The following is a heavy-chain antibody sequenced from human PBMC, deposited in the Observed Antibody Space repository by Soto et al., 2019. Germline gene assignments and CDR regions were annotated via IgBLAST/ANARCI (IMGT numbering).Heavy chain of an antibody. J-gene: IGHJ2*01. CDR2: IYWNDDK. V-gene: IGHV2-5*01. CDR1: GFSLSTSGVG. Sequence: QITLKESGPTLVKPTQTLTLTCTFSGFSLSTSGVGVGWIRQPPGKALEWLALIYWNDDKRYSPSLKSRLTITKDTSKNQVVLTMTNMDPVDTATYYCANSYDFWSGRYFDLWGRGTLVTVSS. CDR3: ANSYDFWSGRYFDL. D-gene: IGHD3-3*01.